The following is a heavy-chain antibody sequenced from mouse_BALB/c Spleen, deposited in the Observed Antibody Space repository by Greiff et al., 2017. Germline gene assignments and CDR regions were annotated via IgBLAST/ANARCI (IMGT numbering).Heavy chain of an antibody. V-gene: IGHV5-6*01. J-gene: IGHJ4*01. Sequence: EVQVVESGGDLVKPGGSLKLSCAASGFTFSSYGMSWVRQTPDKRLEWVATISSGGSYTYYPDSVKGRFTISRDNAKNTLYLQMSSLKSEDTAMYYCARERGEGYDGTPSYYYAMDYWGQGTSVTVSS. CDR3: ARERGEGYDGTPSYYYAMDY. CDR2: ISSGGSYT. CDR1: GFTFSSYG. D-gene: IGHD2-3*01.